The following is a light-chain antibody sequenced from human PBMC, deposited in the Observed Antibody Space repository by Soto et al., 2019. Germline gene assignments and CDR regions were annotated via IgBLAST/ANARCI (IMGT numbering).Light chain of an antibody. CDR3: QKYNSAPLT. CDR2: ATS. J-gene: IGKJ4*01. V-gene: IGKV1-27*01. CDR1: QGIAPY. Sequence: DVQMTQSPSSLSAFVGDRVTITCRASQGIAPYLAWFQQKPGQVPKLLIYATSTLQSGVPSRFSGSGSGTDFTLTINSLQPEDVGTYYCQKYNSAPLTFGGGTKVVIK.